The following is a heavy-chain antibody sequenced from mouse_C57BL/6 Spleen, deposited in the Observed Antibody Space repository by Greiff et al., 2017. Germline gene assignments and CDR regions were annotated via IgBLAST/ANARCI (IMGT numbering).Heavy chain of an antibody. D-gene: IGHD6-1*01. CDR3: ASRSLPHFDD. J-gene: IGHJ2*01. CDR2: ISSGSSTI. V-gene: IGHV5-17*01. CDR1: GFTFSDYG. Sequence: EVMLVESGGGLVKPGGSLKLSCAASGFTFSDYGMHWVRQAPEKGLECVAYISSGSSTIYYTDTMKGRFTISRDNAKNTLFLQMTSLRSEYTAMYYCASRSLPHFDDWGQGTTLTGSS.